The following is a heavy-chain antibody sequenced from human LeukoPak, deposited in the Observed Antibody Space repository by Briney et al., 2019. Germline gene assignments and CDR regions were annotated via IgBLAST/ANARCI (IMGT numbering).Heavy chain of an antibody. CDR2: INHSGSS. V-gene: IGHV4-34*01. J-gene: IGHJ4*02. Sequence: SETLSLTCAVYGGSFRGYYWSWIRQPPGKGLEWIGEINHSGSSNYNPSLKSRVTISLDTSKNQFSLNLSSVTAADTAVYYCAREGYCSGTSCYNFNYWGQGTLVTVSS. CDR1: GGSFRGYY. CDR3: AREGYCSGTSCYNFNY. D-gene: IGHD2-2*02.